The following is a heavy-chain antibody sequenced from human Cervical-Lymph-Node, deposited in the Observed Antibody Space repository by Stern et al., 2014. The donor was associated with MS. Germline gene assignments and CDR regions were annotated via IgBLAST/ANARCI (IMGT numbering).Heavy chain of an antibody. Sequence: QVQLVESGAELKKPGSSVKVSCKVSGVTFSSLSVSWVRRAPGNGLQWMGGITPMFGTPHYVQMYQDRLNICADESTQTVYMTLSGLKSEDTAVYYCARDQAGIAAHWGQGTLITVSS. CDR2: ITPMFGTP. CDR1: GVTFSSLS. CDR3: ARDQAGIAAH. V-gene: IGHV1-69*01. D-gene: IGHD6-13*01. J-gene: IGHJ4*02.